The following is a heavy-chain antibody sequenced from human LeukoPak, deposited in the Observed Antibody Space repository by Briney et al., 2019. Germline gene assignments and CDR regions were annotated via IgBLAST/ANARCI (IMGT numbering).Heavy chain of an antibody. V-gene: IGHV4-39*01. J-gene: IGHJ3*02. Sequence: SETLSLTCTVSGGSISSSSYYWGRIRQPPGKGLEWIGSIYYSGSTYYNPSLKSRVTISVDTSKNQFSLKLSSVTAADTAVYYCARHCSSTSCYKFVVFDIWGKGTMATFSS. D-gene: IGHD2-2*02. CDR1: GGSISSSSYY. CDR3: ARHCSSTSCYKFVVFDI. CDR2: IYYSGST.